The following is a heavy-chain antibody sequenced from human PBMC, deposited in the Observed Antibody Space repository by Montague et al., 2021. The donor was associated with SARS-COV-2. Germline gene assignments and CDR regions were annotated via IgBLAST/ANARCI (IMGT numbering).Heavy chain of an antibody. J-gene: IGHJ6*02. Sequence: STNYNPSLQSRVIISVDRSKIQFSLKLNSVTAADTAIYYFARLPYDHSYGMDVWGQGTTVNV. D-gene: IGHD5-12*01. CDR2: ST. CDR3: ARLPYDHSYGMDV. V-gene: IGHV4-61*07.